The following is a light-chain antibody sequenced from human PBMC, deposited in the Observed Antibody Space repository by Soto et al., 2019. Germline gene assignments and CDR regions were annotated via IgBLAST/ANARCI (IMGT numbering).Light chain of an antibody. CDR2: EVN. V-gene: IGLV2-8*01. CDR1: SGDVGGYDY. CDR3: SSYAGSNGVV. J-gene: IGLJ2*01. Sequence: QSALAQPPSASGSPGQSVAISCIGTSGDVGGYDYVSWYQQYPGKAPKLMIHEVNKRPSGVPDRFSGSKSGTTASLIVSGLQAEDEADYYCSSYAGSNGVVFGGGTQLTVL.